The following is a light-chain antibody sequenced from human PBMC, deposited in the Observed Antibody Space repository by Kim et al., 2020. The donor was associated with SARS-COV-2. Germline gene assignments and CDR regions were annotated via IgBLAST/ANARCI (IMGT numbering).Light chain of an antibody. CDR2: AAS. V-gene: IGKV1-39*01. Sequence: ASVGDRVTIACRASHDIKKFLNWYQQKPGKAPQLLIYAASSLQGWVPSRFSGSGSGTEFTLTITTMQPEDFATYFCQQGLTTPGTFGLGTKVDIK. CDR1: HDIKKF. CDR3: QQGLTTPGT. J-gene: IGKJ1*01.